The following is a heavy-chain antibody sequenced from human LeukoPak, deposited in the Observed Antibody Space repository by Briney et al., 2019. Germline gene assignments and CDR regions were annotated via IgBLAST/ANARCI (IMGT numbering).Heavy chain of an antibody. CDR2: IYPGDSDT. J-gene: IGHJ4*02. D-gene: IGHD3-16*01. Sequence: GESLKISCKGSGYSFTSYWIGWVRQMPGKGLEWMGIIYPGDSDTRYSPSFQGQVTISADKSISTAYLQWSSLKASDTAMYYCARHPEPWGGRSIYYFDYWGQGTLVTVSS. CDR1: GYSFTSYW. V-gene: IGHV5-51*01. CDR3: ARHPEPWGGRSIYYFDY.